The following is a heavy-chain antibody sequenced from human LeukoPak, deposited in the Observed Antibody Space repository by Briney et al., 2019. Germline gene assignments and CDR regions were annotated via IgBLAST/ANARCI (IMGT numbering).Heavy chain of an antibody. V-gene: IGHV3-49*04. CDR1: GFTFGDYA. CDR2: IRSKAYGGTT. J-gene: IGHJ4*02. D-gene: IGHD6-13*01. CDR3: ARGMGIAAAGTIDY. Sequence: GGSLRLSCTASGFTFGDYAMSWVRQAPGKGLEWVGFIRSKAYGGTTEYAASVKGRFTISRDGSKNSLYLQMNSLKTEDTAVYYCARGMGIAAAGTIDYWGQGTLVTVSS.